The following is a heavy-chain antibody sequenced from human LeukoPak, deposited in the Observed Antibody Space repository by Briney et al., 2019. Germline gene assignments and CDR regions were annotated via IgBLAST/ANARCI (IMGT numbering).Heavy chain of an antibody. Sequence: SETLSLTCTVSGGSINSYYWTWIRQPPGKGLELIGHVYYSGSTYYSPSLKSRVTISVDTSKNQFSLKLSSVTAADTAVYYCARVTVLGSYYYPFPYWGQGTLVTVSS. CDR1: GGSINSYY. CDR2: VYYSGST. D-gene: IGHD3-16*01. CDR3: ARVTVLGSYYYPFPY. V-gene: IGHV4-59*01. J-gene: IGHJ4*02.